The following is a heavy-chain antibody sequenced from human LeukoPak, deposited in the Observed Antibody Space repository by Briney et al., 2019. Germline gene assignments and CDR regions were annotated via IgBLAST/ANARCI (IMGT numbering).Heavy chain of an antibody. Sequence: ASVKVSCKASGYTFTGYYMHWVRQAPGQGLEWMGWINPNSGGTNYAQKFQGRVTMTRDTSISTAYMELSRLRSDDTAVYYCARERISTSYYYMDVWGKGTTVTVPS. J-gene: IGHJ6*03. CDR1: GYTFTGYY. CDR2: INPNSGGT. V-gene: IGHV1-2*02. CDR3: ARERISTSYYYMDV. D-gene: IGHD5/OR15-5a*01.